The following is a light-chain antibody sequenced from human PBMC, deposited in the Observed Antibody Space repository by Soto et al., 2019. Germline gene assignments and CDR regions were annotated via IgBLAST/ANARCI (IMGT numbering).Light chain of an antibody. V-gene: IGKV1-9*01. Sequence: IQLTQSPSSLSASVGDRVTITCRASRGISSYLAWYQQKPGKAPKLLIYAASTLQSGVPSRFSGSGSGTDFTLTISSLQPEDFATYYCQQYENYWTFGQGTKVDI. CDR3: QQYENYWT. CDR2: AAS. CDR1: RGISSY. J-gene: IGKJ1*01.